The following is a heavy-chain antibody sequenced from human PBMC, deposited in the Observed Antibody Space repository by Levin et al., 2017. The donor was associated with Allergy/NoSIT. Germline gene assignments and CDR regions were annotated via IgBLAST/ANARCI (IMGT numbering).Heavy chain of an antibody. Sequence: SETLSLTCAISGDSVSSNSAAWNWIRQSPSRGLEWLGRTYYRSKWYNDYAVSVKSRITINPDTSKNQFSLQLNSVTPEDTAVYYCARSPYSSSWYRPQPFPNNFDYWGQGTLVTVSS. D-gene: IGHD6-13*01. CDR1: GDSVSSNSAA. V-gene: IGHV6-1*01. CDR2: TYYRSKWYN. CDR3: ARSPYSSSWYRPQPFPNNFDY. J-gene: IGHJ4*02.